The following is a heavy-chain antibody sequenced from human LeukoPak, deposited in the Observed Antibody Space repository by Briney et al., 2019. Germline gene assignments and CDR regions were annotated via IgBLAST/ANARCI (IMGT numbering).Heavy chain of an antibody. V-gene: IGHV3-23*01. CDR2: ISGSGGST. Sequence: GGSLRLSCAASGFTFSSYAMSWVRQAPGKGLEWVSAISGSGGSTYYADSVKGRFTISRDNSKNTLYLQMNSLRAEDTAVYYCATKASAQYYYYYYGMDVWGQGTTVTVPS. J-gene: IGHJ6*02. CDR1: GFTFSSYA. CDR3: ATKASAQYYYYYYGMDV.